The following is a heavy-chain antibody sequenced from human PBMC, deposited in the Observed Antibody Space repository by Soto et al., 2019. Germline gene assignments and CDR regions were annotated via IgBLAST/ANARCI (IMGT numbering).Heavy chain of an antibody. CDR3: AKKVNSGPGSQYFDY. Sequence: HPGGSLRLSCAASGFTFSSYSMSWVRQAPGKGLEWISGFRTSGDDGTTYYADSVKGRFTISRDNSKNTLFLQMNSLRAEDTAIYYCAKKVNSGPGSQYFDYWGQGTLVTVSS. V-gene: IGHV3-23*01. CDR1: GFTFSSYS. CDR2: FRTSGDDGTT. J-gene: IGHJ4*02. D-gene: IGHD1-1*01.